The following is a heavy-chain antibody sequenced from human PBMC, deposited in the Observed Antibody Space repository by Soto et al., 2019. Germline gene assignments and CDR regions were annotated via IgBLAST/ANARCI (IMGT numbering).Heavy chain of an antibody. J-gene: IGHJ6*02. CDR1: GGTFSSYA. Sequence: QVQLVQSGAEVKKPGSSVKVSCKASGGTFSSYAISWVRQAPGQGLEWMGGIIPIFGTANYAQKFQGRVTITADESTSTAYMGLSSLRSENTAVYYCAGGGVLQNAGLDGMDVWGQGTTVTVSS. CDR3: AGGGVLQNAGLDGMDV. V-gene: IGHV1-69*12. D-gene: IGHD4-4*01. CDR2: IIPIFGTA.